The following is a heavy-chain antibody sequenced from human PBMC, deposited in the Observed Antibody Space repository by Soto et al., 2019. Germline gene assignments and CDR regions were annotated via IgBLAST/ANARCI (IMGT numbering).Heavy chain of an antibody. CDR1: GNSVSGGDYY. D-gene: IGHD5-18*01. V-gene: IGHV4-61*08. CDR3: ARIPVDTSMIYWLDP. Sequence: ETLSLTCNDSGNSVSGGDYYWSWIRQPPGKGLEWIGYIYYSGNTNYNPSLKSRVIISVDTSKNLFSLKLTSVTAADTAVYYCARIPVDTSMIYWLDPWGQGTLVTVSS. J-gene: IGHJ5*02. CDR2: IYYSGNT.